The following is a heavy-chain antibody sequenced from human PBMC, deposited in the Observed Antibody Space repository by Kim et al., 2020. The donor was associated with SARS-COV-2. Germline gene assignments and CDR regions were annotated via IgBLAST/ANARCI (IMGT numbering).Heavy chain of an antibody. CDR1: GGSTRNSY. CDR3: ARRGSFYNNYYMDV. J-gene: IGHJ6*03. CDR2: VFYSGST. Sequence: SETLSLTCTVSGGSTRNSYWTWIRQPPGKGLEWIGSVFYSGSTDYNPSLKSRLTMFVDTSRNQFSLRLRSVTAADTAIYYCARRGSFYNNYYMDVWGQGT. V-gene: IGHV4-59*08. D-gene: IGHD3-10*01.